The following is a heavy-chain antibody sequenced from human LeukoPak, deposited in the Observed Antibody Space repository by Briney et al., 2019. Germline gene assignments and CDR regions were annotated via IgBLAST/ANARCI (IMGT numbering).Heavy chain of an antibody. J-gene: IGHJ4*02. CDR2: ISTRSNYI. D-gene: IGHD6-13*01. CDR1: GITLTSNV. Sequence: SGGSPRLSCAASGITLTSNVMSWVRQVPGKGLEWVSSISTRSNYIYYRDSVKGRFTISRDNARNSLFLQMNSLRPEDTAMYYCARDYVAGLSGAGPFEYWGQGTLVTVSS. CDR3: ARDYVAGLSGAGPFEY. V-gene: IGHV3-21*01.